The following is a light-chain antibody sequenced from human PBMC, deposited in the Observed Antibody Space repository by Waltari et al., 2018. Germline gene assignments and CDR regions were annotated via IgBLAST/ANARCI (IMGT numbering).Light chain of an antibody. CDR1: SSNIGAGYD. CDR2: GNS. J-gene: IGLJ2*01. CDR3: QSYDSSLSGGV. V-gene: IGLV1-40*01. Sequence: QSVLTQPPSVSGAPGQRVTISCTGSSSNIGAGYDVHWSQQLPGTAPKLLIYGNSNPPSGVPDLFYGSKSGTSASLAITGLQAADAADYYCQSYDSSLSGGVFGGGTKLTVL.